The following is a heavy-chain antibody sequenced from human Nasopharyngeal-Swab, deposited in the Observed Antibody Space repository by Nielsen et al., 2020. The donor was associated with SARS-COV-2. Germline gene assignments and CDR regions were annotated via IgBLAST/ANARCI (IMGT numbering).Heavy chain of an antibody. CDR3: AKEDNLGAFDI. D-gene: IGHD1-1*01. Sequence: GGSLRLSCAASGFTFDDYAMHWVRQAPGKGLEWVSGISWNSGSIGYADSVKGRFTISRDNAKNSLYLQMNRLRAEDTALYYCAKEDNLGAFDIWGQGTMVTVSS. J-gene: IGHJ3*02. V-gene: IGHV3-9*01. CDR2: ISWNSGSI. CDR1: GFTFDDYA.